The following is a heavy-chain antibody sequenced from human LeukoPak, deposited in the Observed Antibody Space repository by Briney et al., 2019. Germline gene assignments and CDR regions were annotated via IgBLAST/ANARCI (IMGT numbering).Heavy chain of an antibody. CDR2: IYYSGST. CDR3: ARAATNLYDFWSGYHPLLLDPGHYFDY. CDR1: GFTFSDYY. J-gene: IGHJ4*02. Sequence: LRLSCAASGFTFSDYYMSWIRQPPGKGLEWIGYIYYSGSTYYNPSLKSRVTISVDTSKNQFSLKLSSVTAADTAVYYCARAATNLYDFWSGYHPLLLDPGHYFDYWGQGTLVTVSS. V-gene: IGHV4-30-4*08. D-gene: IGHD3-3*01.